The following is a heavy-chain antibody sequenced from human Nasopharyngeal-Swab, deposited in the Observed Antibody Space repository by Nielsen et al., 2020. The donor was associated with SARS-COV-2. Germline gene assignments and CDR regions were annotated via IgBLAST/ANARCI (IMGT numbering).Heavy chain of an antibody. D-gene: IGHD3-3*01. CDR3: ASLLSITIFGDFDY. Sequence: GESLKISCAASGFTFSSYSMNRVRQAPGKGLEWVSSISSSSSYIYYADSVKGRFTISRDNAKNSLYLQMNSLRAEDTAVYYCASLLSITIFGDFDYWGQGTLVIVSS. CDR2: ISSSSSYI. V-gene: IGHV3-21*01. CDR1: GFTFSSYS. J-gene: IGHJ4*02.